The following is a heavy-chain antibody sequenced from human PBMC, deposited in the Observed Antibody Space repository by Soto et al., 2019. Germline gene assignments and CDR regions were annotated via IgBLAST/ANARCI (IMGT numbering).Heavy chain of an antibody. D-gene: IGHD3-16*02. CDR1: GGTFSSYA. J-gene: IGHJ4*02. CDR2: IIPIFGTA. V-gene: IGHV1-69*12. CDR3: AGGGYDYVWGSYRSPGFDY. Sequence: QVQLVQSGAEVKKPGSSVKVSCKASGGTFSSYAISWVRQAPGQGLEWMGGIIPIFGTANYAQKFQGRVTMTADESTSTAYMELSSLRSEDTAVYYCAGGGYDYVWGSYRSPGFDYWGQGTLVTVSS.